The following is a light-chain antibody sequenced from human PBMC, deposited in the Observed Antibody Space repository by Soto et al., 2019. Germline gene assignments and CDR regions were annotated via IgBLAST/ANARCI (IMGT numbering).Light chain of an antibody. CDR1: QGIRDD. Sequence: AIQLTQSPSSLYASVGDRVTITYRADQGIRDDLCWYQQKPGKAPKLLIWAASNLQSGVPSRFSGSGSGTDFTLTISSLQPEDFATYYCLQDVNYPRTFGQGTKVDI. J-gene: IGKJ1*01. CDR3: LQDVNYPRT. V-gene: IGKV1-6*01. CDR2: AAS.